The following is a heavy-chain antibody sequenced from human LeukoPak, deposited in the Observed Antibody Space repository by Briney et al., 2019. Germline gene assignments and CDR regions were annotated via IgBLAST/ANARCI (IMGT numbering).Heavy chain of an antibody. Sequence: GASVEVSCKASGYAFAGHYMHLVRQAPGQGLEWIGRVDPISGASTYAQKFQGRVTMTRDTSSTTAYMELSGVRSDDTAVYYCAREGGGPVDGNGWFGPWGQGTLVTISS. D-gene: IGHD6-19*01. V-gene: IGHV1-2*02. CDR2: VDPISGAS. CDR1: GYAFAGHY. J-gene: IGHJ5*02. CDR3: AREGGGPVDGNGWFGP.